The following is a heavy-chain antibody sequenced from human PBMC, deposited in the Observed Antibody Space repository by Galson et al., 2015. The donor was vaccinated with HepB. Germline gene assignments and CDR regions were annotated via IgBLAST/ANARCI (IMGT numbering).Heavy chain of an antibody. Sequence: TLSLTCTVSGGSIGSYYWSWIRQPPGKGLEWIGYIYYSGSTNYNPSLKSRVTISVDTSKNQFSLKLSSVTAADTAVYYCARHGVPAAIGGFDYWGQGTLVTVSS. J-gene: IGHJ4*02. CDR2: IYYSGST. V-gene: IGHV4-59*08. D-gene: IGHD2-2*01. CDR3: ARHGVPAAIGGFDY. CDR1: GGSIGSYY.